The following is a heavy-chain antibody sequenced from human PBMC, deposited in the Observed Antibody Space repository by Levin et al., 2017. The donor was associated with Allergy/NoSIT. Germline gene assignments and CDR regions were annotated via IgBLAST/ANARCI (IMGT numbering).Heavy chain of an antibody. Sequence: ETLSLTCAASGFTFSSYAMSWVRQAPGKGLEWVSAISGSGGSTYYADSVKGRFTISRDNSKNTLYLQMNSLRAEDTAVYYCAKDWGYCSGGSCYLDAFDIWGQGTMVTVSS. CDR3: AKDWGYCSGGSCYLDAFDI. CDR2: ISGSGGST. J-gene: IGHJ3*02. CDR1: GFTFSSYA. D-gene: IGHD2-15*01. V-gene: IGHV3-23*01.